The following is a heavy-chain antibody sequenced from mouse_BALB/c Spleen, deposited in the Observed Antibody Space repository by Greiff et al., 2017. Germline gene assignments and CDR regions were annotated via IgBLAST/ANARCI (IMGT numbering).Heavy chain of an antibody. CDR2: IYPGDGDT. CDR1: GYTFTSYW. V-gene: IGHV1-87*01. CDR3: ARRHYYGSSHFDV. Sequence: VKLQESGAELARPGASVKLSCKASGYTFTSYWMQWVKQRPGQGLELIGAIYPGDGDTRYTQKFKGKATLTADKSSSTAYMQLSSLASEDSAVYYCARRHYYGSSHFDVWGAGTTVTVSS. D-gene: IGHD1-1*01. J-gene: IGHJ1*01.